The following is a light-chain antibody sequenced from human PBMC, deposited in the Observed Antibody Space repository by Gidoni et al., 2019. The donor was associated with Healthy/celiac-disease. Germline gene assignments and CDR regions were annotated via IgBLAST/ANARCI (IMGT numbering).Light chain of an antibody. CDR3: NSRDSSGNHVV. V-gene: IGLV3-19*01. CDR2: GKN. Sequence: SPELTQDHAVSVVLGQTVRNTCQGDSLRSYSASWYQQKPGQAPVLVIYGKNHQPSGIPARFSGSSSGSTASLTIAGARAEDEADYYCNSRDSSGNHVVFGGGTKLTVL. J-gene: IGLJ2*01. CDR1: SLRSYS.